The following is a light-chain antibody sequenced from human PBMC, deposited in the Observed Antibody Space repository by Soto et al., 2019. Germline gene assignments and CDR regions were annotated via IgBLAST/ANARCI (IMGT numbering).Light chain of an antibody. CDR2: DND. CDR3: GTWDSSLSAGV. V-gene: IGLV1-51*01. Sequence: QSVLTQPPSVSAAQGQRVTISCSGYNSNIGKNYVCWYQQLPGTAPKLLIYDNDKRPFGITDRFSGSKSGTSATLGISGLQPGDEAAYYCGTWDSSLSAGVFGGGTKLTVL. J-gene: IGLJ2*01. CDR1: NSNIGKNY.